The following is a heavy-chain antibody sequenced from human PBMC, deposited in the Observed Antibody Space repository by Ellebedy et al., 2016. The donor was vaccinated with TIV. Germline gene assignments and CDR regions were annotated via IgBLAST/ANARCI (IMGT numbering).Heavy chain of an antibody. V-gene: IGHV3-7*01. D-gene: IGHD1-1*01. Sequence: LSLTCXASGFTFNNYWMSWVRQAPGKGLEWVANIKQDGSEKYYVDSVKGRFTISRDNAKNSLYLQMNSLRVEDTTMYYCAREAHDAFDIWGQGTMVTVSS. CDR3: AREAHDAFDI. J-gene: IGHJ3*02. CDR1: GFTFNNYW. CDR2: IKQDGSEK.